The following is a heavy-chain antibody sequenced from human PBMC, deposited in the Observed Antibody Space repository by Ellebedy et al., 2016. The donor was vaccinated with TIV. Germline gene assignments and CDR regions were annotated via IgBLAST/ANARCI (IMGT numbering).Heavy chain of an antibody. V-gene: IGHV3-7*01. D-gene: IGHD6-13*01. J-gene: IGHJ4*02. CDR2: IKQDGSEK. CDR1: GFTFSSYW. CDR3: ARDPLGTLGQQLEY. Sequence: GESLKISXAASGFTFSSYWMSWVRQAPGKGLEWVANIKQDGSEKYYVDSVKGRFTISRDNAKNSLYLQMNSLRAEDTAVYYCARDPLGTLGQQLEYWGQGTLVTVSS.